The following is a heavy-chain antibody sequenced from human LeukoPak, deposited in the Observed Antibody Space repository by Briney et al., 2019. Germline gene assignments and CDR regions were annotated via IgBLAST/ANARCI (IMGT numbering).Heavy chain of an antibody. CDR1: GFTFSSYA. V-gene: IGHV3-23*01. J-gene: IGHJ6*02. Sequence: GGSLRLSCAASGFTFSSYAMSWVRQAPGKGLEWVSAISGSGGSTYYADSVKGRFTISRDNSKNTLYLQMNSLRAEDTAVYYCANLPGPIAAAAYSSLSPYYYYYGMDVWGQGTTVTVPS. CDR2: ISGSGGST. D-gene: IGHD6-6*01. CDR3: ANLPGPIAAAAYSSLSPYYYYYGMDV.